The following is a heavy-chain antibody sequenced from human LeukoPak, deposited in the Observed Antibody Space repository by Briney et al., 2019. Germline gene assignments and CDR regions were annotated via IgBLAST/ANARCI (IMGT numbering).Heavy chain of an antibody. Sequence: GGSLRLSCAASGFTFDDYAMHWVRQAPGKGLEWVSLISWDGGSTYYADSVKGRFTISRDNSKNSLYLQMNSLRAEDTALYYCAKDISEQWLERGGFDYWGQGTLVTVSS. J-gene: IGHJ4*02. V-gene: IGHV3-43D*03. CDR3: AKDISEQWLERGGFDY. CDR2: ISWDGGST. D-gene: IGHD6-19*01. CDR1: GFTFDDYA.